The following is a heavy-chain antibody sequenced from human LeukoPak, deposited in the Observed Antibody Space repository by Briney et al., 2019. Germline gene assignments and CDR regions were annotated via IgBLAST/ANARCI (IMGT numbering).Heavy chain of an antibody. D-gene: IGHD2-2*01. V-gene: IGHV3-15*01. CDR3: TATYCSSTSCSNFDY. Sequence: GGSLRLSCAASGFTFSNAWMSWVRQAPGKGREWVGRIKSKTDGGTTDYAAPVKGRFTISRDDSKNTLYLQMNSLKTEDTAVYYCTATYCSSTSCSNFDYWGQGTLVTVSS. J-gene: IGHJ4*02. CDR2: IKSKTDGGTT. CDR1: GFTFSNAW.